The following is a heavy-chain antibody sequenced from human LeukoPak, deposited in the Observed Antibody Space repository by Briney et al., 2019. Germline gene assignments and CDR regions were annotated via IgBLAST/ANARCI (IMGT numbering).Heavy chain of an antibody. Sequence: ASVKVSCKASGYTFTSYGISWVRQAPGQGLEWMGWISAYNGNTNYAQKLQGRVTMTTDTSTSTAYMELRSLRSDDTAVYYCARDSRYSSSWYGINNWFDPWGQGTLVTVSS. CDR1: GYTFTSYG. CDR3: ARDSRYSSSWYGINNWFDP. D-gene: IGHD6-13*01. CDR2: ISAYNGNT. V-gene: IGHV1-18*01. J-gene: IGHJ5*02.